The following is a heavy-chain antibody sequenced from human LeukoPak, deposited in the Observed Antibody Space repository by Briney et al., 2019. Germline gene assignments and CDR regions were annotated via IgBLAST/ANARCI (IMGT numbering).Heavy chain of an antibody. D-gene: IGHD5-18*01. Sequence: GGSLRLSCAASGFTFSSYWMHWVRQAPGKGLVWVSRINSDGSSTNYADSVKGRFTISRDNFKNTVYLQINSLRAEDTAVYYCGKTTAGYSSGQKPAWPVDYWGQGTLVTVSS. CDR1: GFTFSSYW. CDR2: INSDGSST. J-gene: IGHJ4*02. CDR3: GKTTAGYSSGQKPAWPVDY. V-gene: IGHV3-74*01.